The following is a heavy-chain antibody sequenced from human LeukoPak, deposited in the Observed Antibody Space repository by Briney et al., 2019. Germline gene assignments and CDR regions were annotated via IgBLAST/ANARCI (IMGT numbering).Heavy chain of an antibody. V-gene: IGHV4-34*01. J-gene: IGHJ4*02. Sequence: SETLSLTCAVSGGSFSGYYWTWIRQPPGKGLEWIGEINHSGSANYSPSLSSRVTISLDMSENQFTLKLTSVTAADTAVYYCARGPRTTVVTRPLDYWGQGTLVTVSS. CDR1: GGSFSGYY. CDR3: ARGPRTTVVTRPLDY. D-gene: IGHD4-17*01. CDR2: INHSGSA.